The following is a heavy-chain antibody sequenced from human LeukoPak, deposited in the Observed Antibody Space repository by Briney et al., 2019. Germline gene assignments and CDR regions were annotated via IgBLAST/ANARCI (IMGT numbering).Heavy chain of an antibody. V-gene: IGHV1-69-2*01. J-gene: IGHJ4*02. CDR2: VDPEDGET. Sequence: ATVKISCKVSGYTFTDYYMHWVQQAPGKGLEWMGLVDPEDGETIYAEKFQGRVTITADTSTDTAYMELSSLRSEDTAVYYCVKSTSEWLRLGGYFDYWGPGTLVTVSS. CDR1: GYTFTDYY. CDR3: VKSTSEWLRLGGYFDY. D-gene: IGHD5-12*01.